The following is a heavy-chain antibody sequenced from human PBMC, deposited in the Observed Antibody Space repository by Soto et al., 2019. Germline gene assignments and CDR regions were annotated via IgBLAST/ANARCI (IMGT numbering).Heavy chain of an antibody. CDR2: ISGSGGST. J-gene: IGHJ4*02. CDR3: AKDPWSKGMFIARGSN. CDR1: GFTFSSYA. V-gene: IGHV3-23*01. Sequence: EVQLLESGGGLVQPGGSLRLSCAASGFTFSSYAMSWVRQAPGKGLEWVSAISGSGGSTYYADSVKGRFTITRDNSKNTLERQMNSLRAQDTPVYYCAKDPWSKGMFIARGSNWGQGTLVNVSS. D-gene: IGHD2-21*01.